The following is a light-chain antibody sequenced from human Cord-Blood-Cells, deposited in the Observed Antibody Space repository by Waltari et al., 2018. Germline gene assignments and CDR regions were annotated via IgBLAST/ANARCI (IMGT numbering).Light chain of an antibody. Sequence: QSALTQPAPASGSPGQSITIHCTGTSSDVGRYNLASWYQQHPGKAPKLMIYEVSKRPSGVSNRFSGSKSGNTASLTISGLQAEDEADYYCCSYAGSSTYVFGTGTKVTVL. CDR1: SSDVGRYNL. J-gene: IGLJ1*01. CDR2: EVS. CDR3: CSYAGSSTYV. V-gene: IGLV2-23*02.